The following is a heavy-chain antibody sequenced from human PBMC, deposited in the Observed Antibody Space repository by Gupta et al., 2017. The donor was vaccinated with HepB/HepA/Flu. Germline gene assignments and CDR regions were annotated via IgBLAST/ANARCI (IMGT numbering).Heavy chain of an antibody. V-gene: IGHV3-48*03. J-gene: IGHJ3*02. CDR3: VRDQTTSGAFDN. CDR2: IGGSGYKT. D-gene: IGHD2-2*01. Sequence: EVQLVESGGGLVQPGGSLRLSCAASGFTFSTYEMNWVRQTPGKGLEWVSYIGGSGYKTYYADSVEGRFTVSRDNAKNSLYLQMNSLRAEDTAVYYCVRDQTTSGAFDNWGQGTMVTVSS. CDR1: GFTFSTYE.